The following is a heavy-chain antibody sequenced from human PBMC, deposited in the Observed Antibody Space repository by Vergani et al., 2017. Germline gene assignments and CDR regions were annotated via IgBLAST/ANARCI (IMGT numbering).Heavy chain of an antibody. CDR1: GMSISNNNYY. CDR2: ISDSRNN. CDR3: ARHLRQLAWNDVFDI. J-gene: IGHJ3*02. Sequence: QLQLQESGPRLVKPSETLSLTCSLSGMSISNNNYYWGWIRQPPGKGLEWIGSISDSRNNNYSPSLKSRVSISVDTSKNQFSLNLTSVTAADTAVYYCARHLRQLAWNDVFDIWGHGTLVTVSS. V-gene: IGHV4-39*01. D-gene: IGHD6-6*01.